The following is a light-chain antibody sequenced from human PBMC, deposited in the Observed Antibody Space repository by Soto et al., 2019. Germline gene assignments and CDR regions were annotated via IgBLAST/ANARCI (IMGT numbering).Light chain of an antibody. V-gene: IGKV1-33*01. CDR3: QQYDSLPLT. CDR1: QSISRY. J-gene: IGKJ5*01. Sequence: DIQMTQSPSSLSASVGDRVTITCRASQSISRYLNWYQQKPGKPPQLLIFDVSNLPTGVPSRFSGGGSGTDFALTISRLEPEDIETYYCQQYDSLPLTFGQGTRLEIK. CDR2: DVS.